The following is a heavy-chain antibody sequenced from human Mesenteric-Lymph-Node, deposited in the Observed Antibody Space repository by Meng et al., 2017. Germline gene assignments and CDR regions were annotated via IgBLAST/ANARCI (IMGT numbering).Heavy chain of an antibody. CDR1: GFTFSEYY. D-gene: IGHD5-18*01. CDR2: ISSSGSTI. J-gene: IGHJ4*02. V-gene: IGHV3-11*01. CDR3: AREGTASDY. Sequence: QVQLLAAGGRLAKHTGSLTLSCAASGFTFSEYYMSLLRQAPGKGLEWVTYISSSGSTIYSADSVKGRFTISRDNAKNSLYLQMNSLSAEDTAVYYCAREGTASDYWGQGTLVTVSS.